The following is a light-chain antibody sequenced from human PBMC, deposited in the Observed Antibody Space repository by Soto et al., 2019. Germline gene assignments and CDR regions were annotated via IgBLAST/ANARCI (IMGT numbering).Light chain of an antibody. CDR2: KAS. V-gene: IGKV1-5*03. J-gene: IGKJ1*01. Sequence: DIPMTQFPSTLSASVGDRVTITCRASQSISSWLAWYQQKPGKAPKLLIYKASSLESGVPSRFSGSGSGTEFTLTISSLQPDDFATYYCRQYNSYSGTFGQGTKVEIK. CDR3: RQYNSYSGT. CDR1: QSISSW.